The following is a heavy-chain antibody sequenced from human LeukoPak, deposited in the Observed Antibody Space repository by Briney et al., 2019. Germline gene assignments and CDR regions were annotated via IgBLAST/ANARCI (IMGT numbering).Heavy chain of an antibody. Sequence: KPSETLSLTCAVYGGSFSGYYWSWIRQPPGKGLEWIGEINHSGSTNYNPSLKSRVTISVDTSKNQFSLKLSSVTAADTAVYYCARRAAIRPPDWFDPWGQGTLVTVSS. CDR2: INHSGST. CDR1: GGSFSGYY. CDR3: ARRAAIRPPDWFDP. V-gene: IGHV4-34*01. D-gene: IGHD2-2*01. J-gene: IGHJ5*02.